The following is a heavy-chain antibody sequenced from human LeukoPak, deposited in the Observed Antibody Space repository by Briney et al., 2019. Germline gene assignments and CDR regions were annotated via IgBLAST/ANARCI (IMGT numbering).Heavy chain of an antibody. Sequence: ASVKVSCKASGYTFTSYYMHWVRQAPGQGLEWMGWINPKNAGTNFAQRFQGRVTMTRDTSISTVYMELSRLRSDDTALYYCARTLYIAAVPGGFDYWGQGTLVTVSS. CDR2: INPKNAGT. J-gene: IGHJ4*02. D-gene: IGHD6-13*01. V-gene: IGHV1-2*02. CDR1: GYTFTSYY. CDR3: ARTLYIAAVPGGFDY.